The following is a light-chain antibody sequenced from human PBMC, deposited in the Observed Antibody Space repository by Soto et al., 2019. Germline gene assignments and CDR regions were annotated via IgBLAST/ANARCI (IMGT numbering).Light chain of an antibody. CDR1: QSISSW. V-gene: IGKV1-5*03. J-gene: IGKJ4*01. CDR2: KAS. CDR3: QQYNSYSALT. Sequence: DIQMTQSLSTLSASVGDRVTITCRASQSISSWLAWYQQKPGKAPKLLIYKASSLESGVPSRFSGSGSGTEFTLTISSLQPDDFATYYCQQYNSYSALTFGGGTKVEIK.